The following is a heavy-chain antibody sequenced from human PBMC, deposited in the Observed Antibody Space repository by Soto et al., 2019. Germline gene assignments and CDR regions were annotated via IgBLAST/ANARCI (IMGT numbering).Heavy chain of an antibody. CDR1: GGTFSNYV. Sequence: SVKVSCKASGGTFSNYVVNWVRQAPGQGLEWMGRIIPISGAANYAQKFQGRVTITADESTSTAYMELSSLRSEDTAVYYCASSDSPYCSSTSCPLGHYGMDVWGQGTTVTVSS. CDR3: ASSDSPYCSSTSCPLGHYGMDV. D-gene: IGHD2-2*01. CDR2: IIPISGAA. V-gene: IGHV1-69*13. J-gene: IGHJ6*02.